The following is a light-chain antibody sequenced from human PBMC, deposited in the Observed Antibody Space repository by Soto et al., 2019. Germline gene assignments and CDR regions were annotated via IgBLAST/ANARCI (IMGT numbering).Light chain of an antibody. J-gene: IGLJ2*01. CDR2: GVT. CDR3: CSYTTTNTLV. V-gene: IGLV2-14*01. CDR1: SSDVGGYNY. Sequence: QSALTQPASVSGSPGQSITISCTGTSSDVGGYNYVSWYQQHPGKAPKVIIYGVTHRPSGVSNRFSDSKSVNTASLTISGLQAEDEADYYCCSYTTTNTLVFGGGTKLTVL.